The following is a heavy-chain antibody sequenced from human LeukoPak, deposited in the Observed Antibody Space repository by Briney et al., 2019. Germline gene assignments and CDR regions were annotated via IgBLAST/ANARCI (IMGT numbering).Heavy chain of an antibody. J-gene: IGHJ1*01. Sequence: GGSLRLSCAASGFTFNNYAMFSVRQGPGKGLEWVSAIRGSGDGKYYADSVKGRFTISRDNSKNMLYLQMNSLRDDDTAVYYCGKDLNGNYVGAFSCQRWGQGTLVTVSS. CDR3: GKDLNGNYVGAFSCQR. CDR1: GFTFNNYA. CDR2: IRGSGDGK. V-gene: IGHV3-23*01. D-gene: IGHD4-17*01.